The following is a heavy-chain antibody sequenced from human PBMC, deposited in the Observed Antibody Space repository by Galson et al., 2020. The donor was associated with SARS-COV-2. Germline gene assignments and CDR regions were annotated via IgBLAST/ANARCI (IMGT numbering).Heavy chain of an antibody. CDR3: ARFNYPVAAIVY. J-gene: IGHJ4*02. Sequence: HGESLKISCKGSGYSFTSYSISWVRQTPGKGLEWKGRIDPSDSYTNYSPSFQGHLTISADKSISTAYLEWSSLKASDTAMDYCARFNYPVAAIVYWGQGTLVTVSS. D-gene: IGHD6-19*01. CDR1: GYSFTSYS. CDR2: IDPSDSYT. V-gene: IGHV5-10-1*01.